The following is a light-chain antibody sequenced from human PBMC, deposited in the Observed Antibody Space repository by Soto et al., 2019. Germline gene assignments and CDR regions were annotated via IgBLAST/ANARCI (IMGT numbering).Light chain of an antibody. V-gene: IGKV1-5*01. J-gene: IGKJ1*01. CDR2: DAS. Sequence: DIQMTQSPSTLSASVGDRVTITCRASQSFSSWLAWYQQKPGKAPKLLIYDASSLESGVPSRFSGSGSGTEFTLTICSLQPDDFANYYCQQYNSYSWTFGQGTKVEIK. CDR1: QSFSSW. CDR3: QQYNSYSWT.